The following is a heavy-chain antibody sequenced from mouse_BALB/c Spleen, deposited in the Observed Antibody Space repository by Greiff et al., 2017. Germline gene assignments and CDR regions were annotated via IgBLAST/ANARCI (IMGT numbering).Heavy chain of an antibody. D-gene: IGHD2-2*01. Sequence: QVQLQQPGAELVRPGASVKLSCKASGYTFTSYWLNWVKQRPGQGLEWIGNIYPSDSYTNYNQPLKDKATLTVNKSSSTAYMQLSSPTSEDSAVYYCTYGYDGFAYWGQGTLVTVSA. CDR1: GYTFTSYW. CDR2: IYPSDSYT. V-gene: IGHV1-69*02. J-gene: IGHJ3*01. CDR3: TYGYDGFAY.